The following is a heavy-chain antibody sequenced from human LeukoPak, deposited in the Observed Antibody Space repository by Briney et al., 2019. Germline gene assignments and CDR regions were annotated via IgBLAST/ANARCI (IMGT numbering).Heavy chain of an antibody. J-gene: IGHJ4*02. Sequence: GGSLRLSCAASGFTFSSHSMNWVRQSPGKGLEWVSSISSGSSYIHHADSVKGRFTISRDNAKNSLYLQMNSLRAEDTAVYYCARRTRSYFDYWGQGTLVTVSS. V-gene: IGHV3-21*01. CDR2: ISSGSSYI. CDR3: ARRTRSYFDY. CDR1: GFTFSSHS.